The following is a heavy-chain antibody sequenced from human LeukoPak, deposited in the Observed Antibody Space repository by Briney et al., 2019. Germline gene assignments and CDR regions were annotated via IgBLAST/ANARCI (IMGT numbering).Heavy chain of an antibody. D-gene: IGHD5-18*01. CDR2: INPNSGGT. V-gene: IGHV1-2*02. Sequence: GASVKVSCKASGYTFTGYYMHWVRQAPGQGLEWMGWINPNSGGTNYAQKFQGRVTMTRDTSISTAYMELSRLRSDDTAVYYRARVIRPVDTDYNWFDPWGQGTLVTVSS. CDR3: ARVIRPVDTDYNWFDP. CDR1: GYTFTGYY. J-gene: IGHJ5*02.